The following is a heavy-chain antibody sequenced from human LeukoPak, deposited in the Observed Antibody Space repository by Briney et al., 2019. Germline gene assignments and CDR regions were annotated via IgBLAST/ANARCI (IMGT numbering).Heavy chain of an antibody. CDR2: INHSGGT. Sequence: PSETLSLTCAVYGGSFSGYNWSWIRQPPGKGLEWIGEINHSGGTNYNPSLKSRVTISVDTSKNQFSLKLSSVTAADTAVYYCATRDNWNDEGWGQGTLVTVSS. V-gene: IGHV4-34*01. J-gene: IGHJ4*02. CDR1: GGSFSGYN. CDR3: ATRDNWNDEG. D-gene: IGHD1-20*01.